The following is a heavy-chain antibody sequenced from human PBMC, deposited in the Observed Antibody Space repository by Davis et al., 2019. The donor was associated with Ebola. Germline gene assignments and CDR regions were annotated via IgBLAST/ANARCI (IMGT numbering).Heavy chain of an antibody. D-gene: IGHD3-22*01. V-gene: IGHV6-1*01. CDR1: GDSVSSAG. CDR3: ARGWLRGGMDV. CDR2: THYKSKRYN. J-gene: IGHJ6*02. Sequence: HSQTLSLTCAISGDSVSSAGWNWIRQSPSRGFEWLGRTHYKSKRYNDYAVSVKSRITINPDTSKNQFSLQLNSVTPEDTALYYCARGWLRGGMDVWGEGTTVTV.